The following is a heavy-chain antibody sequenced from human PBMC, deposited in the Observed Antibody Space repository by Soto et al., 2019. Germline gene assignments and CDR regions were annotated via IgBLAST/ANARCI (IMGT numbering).Heavy chain of an antibody. Sequence: QAQLVESGGGVVQPGRSLRLSCAASGFAFSSYGMHGVRQAPGTGLEWVAVISYDGSLQHYADSVKGRFTISRDNSKNIVLLQMSSLRAEDTAVYCSVSDRGHGNASVPYSWGQGTLVSVSS. CDR1: GFAFSSYG. D-gene: IGHD5-18*01. J-gene: IGHJ4*02. CDR2: ISYDGSLQ. CDR3: VSDRGHGNASVPYS. V-gene: IGHV3-30*03.